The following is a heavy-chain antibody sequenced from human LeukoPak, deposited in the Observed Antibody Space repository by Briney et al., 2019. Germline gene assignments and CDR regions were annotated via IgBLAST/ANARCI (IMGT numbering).Heavy chain of an antibody. CDR2: ISSSSSTI. D-gene: IGHD6-19*01. V-gene: IGHV3-48*02. CDR1: GFTFSSYS. CDR3: ARVSGRNSGWYVFGMDV. J-gene: IGHJ6*02. Sequence: GGSLRLSRAASGFTFSSYSMNWVRQAPGKGLEWVSYISSSSSTIYYADSVKGRFTISRDNAKNSLYLQMNSLRDEDTAVYYCARVSGRNSGWYVFGMDVWGQGTTVTFSS.